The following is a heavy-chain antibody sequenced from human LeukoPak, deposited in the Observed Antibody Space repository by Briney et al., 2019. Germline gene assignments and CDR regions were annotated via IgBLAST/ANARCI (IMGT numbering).Heavy chain of an antibody. D-gene: IGHD7-27*01. CDR2: VSYDGSNK. V-gene: IGHV3-30-3*01. CDR1: GFTFNTYA. Sequence: GGSRRLSCAASGFTFNTYAMHWVRQAPGKGLEWVAVVSYDGSNKYYADSVQGRFTVSRDNSKNTLFLQMNTLRAEDTAVYYCARDNNWGSTHYWGQGTLVTVSS. CDR3: ARDNNWGSTHY. J-gene: IGHJ4*02.